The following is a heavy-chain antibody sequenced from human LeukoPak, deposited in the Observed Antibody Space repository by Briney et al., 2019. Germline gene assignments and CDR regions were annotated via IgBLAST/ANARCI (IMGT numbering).Heavy chain of an antibody. CDR3: ARAYISTWYGYFDY. V-gene: IGHV3-21*01. CDR1: GFTFSSYS. D-gene: IGHD3-3*02. J-gene: IGHJ4*02. Sequence: PGGSLRLSCAASGFTFSSYSMNWVRQAPGKGLEWVSSISSSSSYIYYADSVKGRFTISRDNAKNSLYLQMNSLRAEDTAVYYCARAYISTWYGYFDYWGQGSLVTVSS. CDR2: ISSSSSYI.